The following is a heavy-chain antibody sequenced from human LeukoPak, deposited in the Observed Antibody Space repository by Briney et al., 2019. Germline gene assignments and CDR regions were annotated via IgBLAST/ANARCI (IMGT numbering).Heavy chain of an antibody. CDR1: GFTISSYY. CDR3: AKEGNDYGDYFFDY. Sequence: GGSLRLSCAASGFTISSYYMAWVRQAPGKGLEWVSVIYHSGNTDYADSVKGRFTISRDNSKNTLYLQMNSLRAEDTAVYYCAKEGNDYGDYFFDYWGQGTLVTVSS. CDR2: IYHSGNT. D-gene: IGHD4-17*01. J-gene: IGHJ4*02. V-gene: IGHV3-66*03.